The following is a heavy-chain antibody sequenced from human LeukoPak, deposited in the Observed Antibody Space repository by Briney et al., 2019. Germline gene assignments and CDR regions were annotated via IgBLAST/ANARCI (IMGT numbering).Heavy chain of an antibody. CDR2: INHSGST. J-gene: IGHJ4*02. Sequence: SETLSLTCAVYGGSFSDYYWSWIRQPPGKGLEWIGEINHSGSTNYNPSLKSRVTISVDTSKNQFSLKLSSVTAADTAVYYCARPLKPYSSGWLDWGQGTLVTVSS. V-gene: IGHV4-34*01. CDR1: GGSFSDYY. D-gene: IGHD6-19*01. CDR3: ARPLKPYSSGWLD.